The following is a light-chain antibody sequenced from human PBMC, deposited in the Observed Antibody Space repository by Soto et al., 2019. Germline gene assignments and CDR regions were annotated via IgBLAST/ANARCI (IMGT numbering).Light chain of an antibody. Sequence: DIRLTQSPSSLSASVGDRVSFTCRASQGIRNDLAWFQHKPGQPPKLLIYWASTRESGVPDRFSGSGSGTEFTLTISSLQAEDVAVYDCQQHYSAPLTFGGGTKVEIK. CDR1: QGIRND. J-gene: IGKJ4*01. V-gene: IGKV1-27*01. CDR2: WAS. CDR3: QQHYSAPLT.